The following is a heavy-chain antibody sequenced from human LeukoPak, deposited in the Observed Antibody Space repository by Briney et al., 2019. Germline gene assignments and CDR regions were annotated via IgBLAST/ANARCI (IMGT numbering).Heavy chain of an antibody. V-gene: IGHV1-8*01. D-gene: IGHD1-1*01. CDR2: MNPNSGDT. J-gene: IGHJ6*02. CDR3: VRLSRQLVRDYYYGMDV. CDR1: GYTFTYD. Sequence: ASVKVSCKASGYTFTYDINWVRQATGQGLEWMGWMNPNSGDTDYAQKFQGRVTMTRNTSISTAYMELSSLRSEDTAVYYCVRLSRQLVRDYYYGMDVWGQGTTVTVSS.